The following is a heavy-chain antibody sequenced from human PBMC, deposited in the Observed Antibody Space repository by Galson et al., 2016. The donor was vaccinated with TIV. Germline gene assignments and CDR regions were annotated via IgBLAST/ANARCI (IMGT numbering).Heavy chain of an antibody. CDR3: AKDDQGWVDIAGTDN. Sequence: YAMSWVRQAPGKGLEWVSSLTGSGAVTYYAESVKGRFTISRDNSKNTLHLQMSNLRPEDTAMYYCAKDDQGWVDIAGTDNWGQGTLVTVSS. V-gene: IGHV3-23*01. CDR1: YA. J-gene: IGHJ4*02. D-gene: IGHD1-1*01. CDR2: LTGSGAVT.